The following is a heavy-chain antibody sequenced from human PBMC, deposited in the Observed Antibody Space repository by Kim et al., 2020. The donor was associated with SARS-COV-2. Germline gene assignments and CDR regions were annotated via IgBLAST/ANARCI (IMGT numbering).Heavy chain of an antibody. Sequence: SETLSLTCTVSGGSISSYYWSWIRQPPGKGLEWIGYIYYSGSTNYNPSLKSRVTISVDTSKNQFSLKLSSVTAADTAVYYCARDYVGSGSYYKDAFDIWGQGTMVTVSS. J-gene: IGHJ3*02. CDR3: ARDYVGSGSYYKDAFDI. D-gene: IGHD3-10*01. CDR2: IYYSGST. CDR1: GGSISSYY. V-gene: IGHV4-59*01.